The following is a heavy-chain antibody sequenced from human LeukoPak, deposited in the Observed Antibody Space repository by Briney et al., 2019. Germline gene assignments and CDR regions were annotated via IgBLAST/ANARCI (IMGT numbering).Heavy chain of an antibody. Sequence: PSGTLSLTCAVSGGSISSSNWWSWVRQPPGKGLEWIGEIYHSGTTYYNPSLQSRVTMSVDTSKNQFSLKLSSVTAVDTAVYYCARKENVYYYFDYWGQGTLVTVSS. V-gene: IGHV4-4*02. D-gene: IGHD3-10*01. CDR3: ARKENVYYYFDY. CDR2: IYHSGTT. J-gene: IGHJ4*02. CDR1: GGSISSSNW.